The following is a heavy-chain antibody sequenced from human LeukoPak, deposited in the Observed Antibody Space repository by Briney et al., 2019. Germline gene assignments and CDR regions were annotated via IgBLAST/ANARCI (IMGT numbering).Heavy chain of an antibody. D-gene: IGHD2-2*01. CDR1: GGSISSGGYY. Sequence: SETLSLTCTVSGGSISSGGYYWSWIRQHPGKGLEWIGYIYYSGSTYYNPSLKSRVTISVDTSKNQFSLKLSSVTAADTAVYYCARGTGYCSSTSCPYNDALYAFDIWGQGTMVTVSS. CDR2: IYYSGST. V-gene: IGHV4-31*03. J-gene: IGHJ3*02. CDR3: ARGTGYCSSTSCPYNDALYAFDI.